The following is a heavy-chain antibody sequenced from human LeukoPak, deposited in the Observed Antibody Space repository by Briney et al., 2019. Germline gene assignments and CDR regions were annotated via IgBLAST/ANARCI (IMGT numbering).Heavy chain of an antibody. CDR1: GGSISSYY. CDR2: IYYSGST. Sequence: SETLSLTCTVSGGSISSYYWSWIRQPPGKGLEWIGYIYYSGSTYYKPSLKSRVTISVDTSKNQFSLKLSSVTAADTAMYYCAKSGGYGLIDYWGQGTLVTVSS. J-gene: IGHJ4*02. D-gene: IGHD1-26*01. CDR3: AKSGGYGLIDY. V-gene: IGHV4-59*08.